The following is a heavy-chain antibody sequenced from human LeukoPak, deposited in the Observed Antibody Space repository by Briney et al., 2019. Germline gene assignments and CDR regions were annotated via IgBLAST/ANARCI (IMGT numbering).Heavy chain of an antibody. V-gene: IGHV1-46*02. CDR2: IIPSGGST. CDR3: ARGDTVTTPLNRLVY. CDR1: GGPFNNYA. Sequence: ASVKVSCKSSGGPFNNYAINWVRQAPGQGLEWMGVIIPSGGSTTYAQKFQGRVTMTRDTSMSTVYMELSSLRSEDTAVYYCARGDTVTTPLNRLVYWGQGTLVTVSS. J-gene: IGHJ4*02. D-gene: IGHD4-17*01.